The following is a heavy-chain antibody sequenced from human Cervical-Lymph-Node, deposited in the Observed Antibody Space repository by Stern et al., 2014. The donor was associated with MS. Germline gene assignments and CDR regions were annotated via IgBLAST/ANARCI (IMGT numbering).Heavy chain of an antibody. V-gene: IGHV4-4*02. CDR1: GGSISNTNW. CDR2: IYHSGTT. Sequence: QVQLQESGPGLVKPSGTLSLTCAVSGGSISNTNWWGWVRQTPGMGLEWIGEIYHSGTTNFSPSLKSRVTMSVEKSKNQFSLELKSVTAADTAVYYCARVHSVYNWFDYWGQGTLVTVSS. D-gene: IGHD5/OR15-5a*01. J-gene: IGHJ4*02. CDR3: ARVHSVYNWFDY.